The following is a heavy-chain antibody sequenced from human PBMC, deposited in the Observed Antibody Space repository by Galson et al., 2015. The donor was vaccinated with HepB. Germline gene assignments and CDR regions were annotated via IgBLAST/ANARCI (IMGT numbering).Heavy chain of an antibody. CDR1: GFTFSSYA. Sequence: SLRLSYAASGFTFSSYAMHWVRQAPGKGLEWVAVISYDGSNKYYADSVKGRFTISRDNSKNTLYLQMNSLRAEDTAVYYCARDQRTITGYSSSRPYYYYHGMDVWGQGTTVTVSS. V-gene: IGHV3-30*04. J-gene: IGHJ6*02. CDR3: ARDQRTITGYSSSRPYYYYHGMDV. CDR2: ISYDGSNK. D-gene: IGHD6-13*01.